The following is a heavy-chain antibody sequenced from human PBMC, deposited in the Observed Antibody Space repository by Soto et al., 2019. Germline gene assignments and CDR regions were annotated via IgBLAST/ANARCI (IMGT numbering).Heavy chain of an antibody. CDR3: AREAGPDRWF. CDR1: GSSISSYF. J-gene: IGHJ5*01. V-gene: IGHV4-4*07. CDR2: ISTSGTT. Sequence: SETLSLTCTVSGSSISSYFWTWIRQPAGKGLDWIGRISTSGTTNYNPSLKSRVTMSVDTSKNHFSLNLSSVTAADTAVHYCAREAGPDRWF. D-gene: IGHD6-19*01.